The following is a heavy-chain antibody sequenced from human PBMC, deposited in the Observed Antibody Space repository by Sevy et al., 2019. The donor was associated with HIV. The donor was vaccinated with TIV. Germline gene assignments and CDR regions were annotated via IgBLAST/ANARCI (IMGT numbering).Heavy chain of an antibody. CDR3: ARDPSGNYLTPHYRDYYGLDV. V-gene: IGHV1-8*01. Sequence: ASVKVSCKTSGYTFSSHDINWVRQAPGQGLEWMGWMNPNNGNTGYVQKFQDGVTMTRDSSIATAYMELRGLTSDDTAVYYCARDPSGNYLTPHYRDYYGLDVWGQGPRSPSP. J-gene: IGHJ6*02. CDR1: GYTFSSHD. D-gene: IGHD1-7*01. CDR2: MNPNNGNT.